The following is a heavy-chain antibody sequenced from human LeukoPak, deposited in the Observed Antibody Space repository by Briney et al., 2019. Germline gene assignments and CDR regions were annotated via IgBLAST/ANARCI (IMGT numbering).Heavy chain of an antibody. D-gene: IGHD3-10*01. CDR1: GGSISSYY. CDR2: IYYSGST. V-gene: IGHV4-59*01. Sequence: SETLSLTCTVSGGSISSYYWSWIRQPPGKGLEWLGYIYYSGSTNYNPSLKSRVTISVDTSKNQFSLKLSSVTAADTAVYYCARDTNYYGSGSYYIGNWFDPWGQGTLVTVSS. J-gene: IGHJ5*02. CDR3: ARDTNYYGSGSYYIGNWFDP.